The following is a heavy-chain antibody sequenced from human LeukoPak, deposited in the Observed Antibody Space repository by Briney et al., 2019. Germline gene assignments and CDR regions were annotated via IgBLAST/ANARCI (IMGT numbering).Heavy chain of an antibody. CDR3: AKSCGGGSCYTDY. V-gene: IGHV3-74*01. CDR2: INSDGSST. CDR1: GFTFSSYW. Sequence: GGSLRLSCAASGFTFSSYWMHWVRQAPGKGLVWVSRINSDGSSTSYADSVKGRFTISRDNAKNTLYLQMNSLRAEDTAVYYCAKSCGGGSCYTDYWGQGTLVTVSS. D-gene: IGHD2-15*01. J-gene: IGHJ4*02.